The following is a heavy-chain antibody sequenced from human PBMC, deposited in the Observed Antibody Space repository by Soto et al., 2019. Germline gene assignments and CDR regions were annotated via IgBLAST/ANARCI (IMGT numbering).Heavy chain of an antibody. V-gene: IGHV1-2*02. CDR1: GYPVTAYY. J-gene: IGHJ3*02. CDR3: ARGGGVGVAGSAAFDM. CDR2: INPATGAA. D-gene: IGHD3-3*01. Sequence: QLHLVQSGAVVKKPGASVTVSCSASGYPVTAYYMHWVRQAPGRGREWMGGINPATGAAKYTQTFPGGVTMAREPSTSTGFMELSGLTSEDTAVYYCARGGGVGVAGSAAFDMWGQGTLVTVSS.